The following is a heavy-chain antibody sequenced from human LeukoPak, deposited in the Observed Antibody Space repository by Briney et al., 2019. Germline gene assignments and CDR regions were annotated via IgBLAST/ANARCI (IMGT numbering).Heavy chain of an antibody. CDR1: GYTFTDYF. Sequence: ASVKVSCKASGYTFTDYFIHWVRQAPGQGLEWMGWINVNSGDTKYTQSFQGRVTMTRDTSISTAYMELSRLRSDDMAVYYCARDCSGTSCPNDYWGQGTLVTVSS. D-gene: IGHD2-15*01. CDR3: ARDCSGTSCPNDY. V-gene: IGHV1-2*02. J-gene: IGHJ4*02. CDR2: INVNSGDT.